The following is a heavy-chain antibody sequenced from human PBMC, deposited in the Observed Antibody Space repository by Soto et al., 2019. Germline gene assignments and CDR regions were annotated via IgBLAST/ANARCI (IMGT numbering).Heavy chain of an antibody. CDR2: ISSNGVGT. J-gene: IGHJ6*03. CDR1: GFTLSGYA. Sequence: GSLRLSCAASGFTLSGYAMDWVRQAPGKGLEYVSGISSNGVGTYYANSVQGRFTISRDNSKDTVYLQMGSLRPEDMAVYYCARRARPDFYYMDVWGKGTTVTVSS. CDR3: ARRARPDFYYMDV. D-gene: IGHD6-6*01. V-gene: IGHV3-64*01.